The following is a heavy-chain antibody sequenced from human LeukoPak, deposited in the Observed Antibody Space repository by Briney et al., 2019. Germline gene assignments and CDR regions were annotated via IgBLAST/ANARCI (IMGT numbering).Heavy chain of an antibody. V-gene: IGHV3-66*02. J-gene: IGHJ6*02. Sequence: PGGSLRLSCAASGFTVSSNYMSWVRQAPGKGLEWVSVIYSGGSTYYADSVKGRFTISRDNSKNTLYLQMNSLRAEDTAVYYCARNIGQRFLEWLFSDDMDVWGQGTTVTVSS. D-gene: IGHD3-3*01. CDR3: ARNIGQRFLEWLFSDDMDV. CDR1: GFTVSSNY. CDR2: IYSGGST.